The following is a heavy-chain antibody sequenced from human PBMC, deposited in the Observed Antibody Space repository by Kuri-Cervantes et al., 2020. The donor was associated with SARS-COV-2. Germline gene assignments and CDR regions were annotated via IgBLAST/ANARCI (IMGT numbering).Heavy chain of an antibody. V-gene: IGHV4-39*01. D-gene: IGHD4-17*01. CDR3: ARRVPDDYGDYRFDP. J-gene: IGHJ5*02. CDR2: ISYSGST. Sequence: SETLSLTCSVSGGSISSSSYYWGWIRQPPGKGLEWVGSISYSGSTYYNPSLKSRITISVDTSKNQFSLKLSSVTAADTAVYYCARRVPDDYGDYRFDPWGQGTPVTVSS. CDR1: GGSISSSSYY.